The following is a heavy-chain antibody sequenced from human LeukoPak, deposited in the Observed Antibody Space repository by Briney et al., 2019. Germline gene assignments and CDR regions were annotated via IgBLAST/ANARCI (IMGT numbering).Heavy chain of an antibody. Sequence: GSLRLSCAASGFTFSSYWMSWVRQAPGKGLEWIGEINHSGSTNYNPSLKSRVTISVDTSKNQFSLKLSSVTAADTAVYYCARHSGAVAGFIDYWGQGTLSPSPQ. D-gene: IGHD6-19*01. V-gene: IGHV4-34*01. CDR1: GFTFSSYW. CDR2: INHSGST. J-gene: IGHJ4*02. CDR3: ARHSGAVAGFIDY.